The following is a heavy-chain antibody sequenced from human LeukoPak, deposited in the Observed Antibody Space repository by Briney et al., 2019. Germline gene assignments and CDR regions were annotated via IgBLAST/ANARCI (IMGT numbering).Heavy chain of an antibody. V-gene: IGHV4-38-2*02. CDR2: IYNSGST. CDR1: GYSISSGYY. J-gene: IGHJ3*02. D-gene: IGHD6-19*01. CDR3: ARAKGQWLVQI. Sequence: SETLSLTCTVSGYSISSGYYWGWIRQPPGKGLEWIGSIYNSGSTYYNPSLKSRVTISVDTSKNQFSLKLSSVTAADTAVYYCARAKGQWLVQIWGQGTMVTVSS.